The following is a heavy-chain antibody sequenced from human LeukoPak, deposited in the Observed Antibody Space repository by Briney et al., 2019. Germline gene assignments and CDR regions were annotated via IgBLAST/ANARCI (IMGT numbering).Heavy chain of an antibody. CDR2: IYYSGST. Sequence: SETLSLTCTVSGGSISSYYWSWIRQPPGKGLEWIGYIYYSGSTNYNPSLKSRVTISVDTSKNQFSLKLSSVTAADTAVHYCAGRSSSWGAIDYWGQGALVTVSS. J-gene: IGHJ4*02. CDR3: AGRSSSWGAIDY. CDR1: GGSISSYY. V-gene: IGHV4-59*01. D-gene: IGHD6-13*01.